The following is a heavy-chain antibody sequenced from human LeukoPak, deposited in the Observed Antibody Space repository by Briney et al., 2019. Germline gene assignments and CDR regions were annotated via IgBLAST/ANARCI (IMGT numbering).Heavy chain of an antibody. Sequence: PSQTLSLTCTVSGGSISSGVYYWSWIRQHPGKGLEWIGYIYYSGSTYYNPSLKSRVTISVDTSKNQFSLKLSSVTAADTAVYYCASEGERAGSGCSCYSGCFDPWGQGTLVTVSS. CDR3: ASEGERAGSGCSCYSGCFDP. D-gene: IGHD2-15*01. CDR2: IYYSGST. CDR1: GGSISSGVYY. J-gene: IGHJ5*02. V-gene: IGHV4-31*03.